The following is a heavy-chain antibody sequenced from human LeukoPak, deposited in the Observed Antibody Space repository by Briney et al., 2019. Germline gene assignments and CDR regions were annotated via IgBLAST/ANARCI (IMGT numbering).Heavy chain of an antibody. CDR3: ARGGDFNFDY. CDR2: ISSSSSYI. J-gene: IGHJ4*02. Sequence: GGSLRLSCAASGFTFGSYSVNWVRQAPGKGLEWVSSISSSSSYIYYADSVKGRFTISRDNAKNSLYLQMNSLRAEDTAVYYCARGGDFNFDYWGQGTLVTVSS. V-gene: IGHV3-21*01. CDR1: GFTFGSYS. D-gene: IGHD3-10*01.